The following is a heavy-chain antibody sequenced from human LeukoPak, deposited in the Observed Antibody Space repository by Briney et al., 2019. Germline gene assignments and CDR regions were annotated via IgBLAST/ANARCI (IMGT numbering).Heavy chain of an antibody. D-gene: IGHD2-21*02. Sequence: PGESLKISCKGPRHSFHSQWIGWVRQMPGKGLEWMGIIYPGDSDTRYSPSFQGQVTISADKSISTAYLQWNSLEASDSAIYYCARRGDSDFRIDWGQGTLVTVSS. CDR2: IYPGDSDT. CDR3: ARRGDSDFRID. V-gene: IGHV5-51*01. J-gene: IGHJ4*02. CDR1: RHSFHSQW.